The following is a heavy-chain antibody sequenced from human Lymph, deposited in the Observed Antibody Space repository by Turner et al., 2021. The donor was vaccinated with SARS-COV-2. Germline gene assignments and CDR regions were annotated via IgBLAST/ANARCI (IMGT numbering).Heavy chain of an antibody. CDR1: GFTVSSTY. Sequence: EVQLMETGGGLIQPGGSLRLSCAASGFTVSSTYMTCVRQAPGKGVEWVSLIYSGGSTYYADSGKGRFTISRDNSKNTLYLQMNSLSAEDTARYYCARDLQLYGMDVWGQGTTVTVSS. CDR2: IYSGGST. J-gene: IGHJ6*02. CDR3: ARDLQLYGMDV. D-gene: IGHD1-1*01. V-gene: IGHV3-53*02.